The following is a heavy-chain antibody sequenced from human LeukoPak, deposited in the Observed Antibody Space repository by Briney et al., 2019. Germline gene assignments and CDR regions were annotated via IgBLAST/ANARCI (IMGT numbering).Heavy chain of an antibody. V-gene: IGHV4-4*07. J-gene: IGHJ4*02. CDR2: IYSSGST. Sequence: KPSETLSLTCSVSGVSVNSYFWFWIRQPAGKGLEWIGRIYSSGSTDFNPSLNSRVTMSLDTSKNQVSLNLASVTAADTAVYYCASWRGYRGYDYGFDYWGQGTLVTVSS. D-gene: IGHD5-12*01. CDR3: ASWRGYRGYDYGFDY. CDR1: GVSVNSYF.